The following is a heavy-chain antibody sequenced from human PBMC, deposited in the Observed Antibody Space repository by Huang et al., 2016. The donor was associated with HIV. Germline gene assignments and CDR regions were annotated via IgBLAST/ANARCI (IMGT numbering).Heavy chain of an antibody. J-gene: IGHJ4*02. CDR2: INSEGNEK. CDR1: GFIFTKDW. Sequence: EVQVMESGGGSVQPGGSLRLSCAASGFIFTKDWMTWVRQVAGKGLEGGASINSEGNEKDYVDSVKGRFTISRDNTKNSVHVQMNSLRGEDTAVYYCGRDRTNFYDSSGYLGDIDYWGLGTLVTVSS. V-gene: IGHV3-7*01. D-gene: IGHD3-22*01. CDR3: GRDRTNFYDSSGYLGDIDY.